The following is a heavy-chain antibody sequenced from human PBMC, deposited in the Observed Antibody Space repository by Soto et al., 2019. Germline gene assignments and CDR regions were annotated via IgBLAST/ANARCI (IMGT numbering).Heavy chain of an antibody. CDR3: ARGGRAVAGFDY. J-gene: IGHJ4*02. CDR1: GGSRWRSNW. V-gene: IGHV4-4*02. CDR2: IYHSGST. D-gene: IGHD6-19*01. Sequence: SGTLSLSCAVSGGSRWRSNWWGWGRQTQGKGLEWIGDIYHSGSTNYNPSLKSRVTISVDKSKNQFSLKLSSVTAADTAVYYCARGGRAVAGFDYWGQGTLVTVSS.